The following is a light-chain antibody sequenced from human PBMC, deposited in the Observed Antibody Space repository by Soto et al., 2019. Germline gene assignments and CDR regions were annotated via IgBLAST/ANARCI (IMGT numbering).Light chain of an antibody. Sequence: EIVLTQSPVTLSLPPGEGATVSCRASQSVSRGHLAWYQQKPGQAPRLLIYDASSRASGVPDRFSGSGSGTDFTLTISRLEPEDSAVYFCQQYGVSSPGTFGQGTKVDIK. J-gene: IGKJ1*01. CDR3: QQYGVSSPGT. CDR1: QSVSRGH. CDR2: DAS. V-gene: IGKV3-20*01.